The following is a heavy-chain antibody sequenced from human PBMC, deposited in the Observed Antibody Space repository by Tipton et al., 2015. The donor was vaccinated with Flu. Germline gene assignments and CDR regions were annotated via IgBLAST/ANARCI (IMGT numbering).Heavy chain of an antibody. J-gene: IGHJ4*02. V-gene: IGHV1-69*09. Sequence: QVQLVQSGAEVKKPGSSVKVSCKASGGTFSSYAISWVRQAPGQGLEWMGRIIPILGIANYAQKFQGRVTITADKSTSTAYMELSSLRSEDTAVYYCARDGDYVWGSYRYTGFFDYWGQGTLVTVSS. CDR1: GGTFSSYA. CDR2: IIPILGIA. CDR3: ARDGDYVWGSYRYTGFFDY. D-gene: IGHD3-16*02.